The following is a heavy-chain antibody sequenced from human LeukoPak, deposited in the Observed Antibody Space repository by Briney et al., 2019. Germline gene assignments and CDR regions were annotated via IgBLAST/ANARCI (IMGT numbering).Heavy chain of an antibody. J-gene: IGHJ4*02. V-gene: IGHV3-7*01. CDR3: AIFSRSSSGY. D-gene: IGHD6-13*01. CDR1: RFTFSGYW. CDR2: INRDGSDT. Sequence: GGSLRLSCAASRFTFSGYWMSWVRQAPGKGLEWVASINRDGSDTQYVDSVKGRFTISRDNAKNSLYLQMTSLSAEDTAVYYCAIFSRSSSGYWGQGSLVTVSS.